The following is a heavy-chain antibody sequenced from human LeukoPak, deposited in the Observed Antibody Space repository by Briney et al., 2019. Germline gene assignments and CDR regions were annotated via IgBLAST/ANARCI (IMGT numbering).Heavy chain of an antibody. V-gene: IGHV1-2*02. CDR1: GYTFTDYY. CDR2: INPNSGVT. Sequence: GASVKVSCKTSGYTFTDYYIHWVRQAPGQGLEWMGWINPNSGVTIYAQKFQGRVTMTGDTSISTAYMEVSRLRSDDTAVYYCARFNTRTPRANAWFPAYGMDVWGQGTTVTVSS. J-gene: IGHJ6*02. D-gene: IGHD3-10*01. CDR3: ARFNTRTPRANAWFPAYGMDV.